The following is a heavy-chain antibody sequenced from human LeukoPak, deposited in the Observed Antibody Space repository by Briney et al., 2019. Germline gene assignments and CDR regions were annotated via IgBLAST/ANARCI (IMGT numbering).Heavy chain of an antibody. CDR1: GFTFSSYA. D-gene: IGHD6-19*01. V-gene: IGHV3-23*01. Sequence: GGSLRLSCAASGFTFSSYAMSWVRQAPGKGLEWVSGISGSGGSTYYADSVKGRFTISRDNSKDTLYLQMNGLRAEDTALYYCAKEKRQWLVPNAFDIWGRGTMVTVSS. CDR2: ISGSGGST. CDR3: AKEKRQWLVPNAFDI. J-gene: IGHJ3*02.